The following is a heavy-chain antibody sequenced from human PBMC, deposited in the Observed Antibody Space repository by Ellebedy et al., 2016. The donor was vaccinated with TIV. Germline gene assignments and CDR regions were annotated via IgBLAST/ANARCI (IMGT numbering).Heavy chain of an antibody. Sequence: GESLKISCAASGFTFTSYWMHWVRQTPGQGLVWVAHINGDGSHTIYADSVKGRFTISRDNAKNTLNLQMNSLRADDTAIYYCAKAGRGRVVISHFDSWGQGTLVTVSS. D-gene: IGHD3-3*01. CDR2: INGDGSHT. V-gene: IGHV3-74*01. J-gene: IGHJ4*02. CDR3: AKAGRGRVVISHFDS. CDR1: GFTFTSYW.